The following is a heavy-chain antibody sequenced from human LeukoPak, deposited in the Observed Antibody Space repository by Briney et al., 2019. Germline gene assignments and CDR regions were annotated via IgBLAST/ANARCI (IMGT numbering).Heavy chain of an antibody. V-gene: IGHV3-21*01. CDR2: ISSISSSI. Sequence: GGSLRLSCAASGVSFSSDSMNCVRQAPGEGREWVSAISSISSSIYSADSSKVRFTISRDNAKNSLYLKMNSLRAEDTAVYYCARAFSWEQLASYYNYRGQGTLVTVSS. CDR1: GVSFSSDS. CDR3: ARAFSWEQLASYYNY. J-gene: IGHJ4*02. D-gene: IGHD1-26*01.